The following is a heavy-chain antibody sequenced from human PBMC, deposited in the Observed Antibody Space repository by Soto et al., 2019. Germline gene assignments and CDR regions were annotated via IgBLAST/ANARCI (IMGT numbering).Heavy chain of an antibody. CDR3: AKDQPVRDGFFDY. J-gene: IGHJ4*02. Sequence: GGSLRLSCAASGFTFNNYGMHWVRQAPGKGLEWLAVIWNDGNGYYYANSVKGRFTISRDNSKNTLYLQMSSLRAEDTAVYYCAKDQPVRDGFFDYWGQGTLVTVSS. D-gene: IGHD4-17*01. CDR2: IWNDGNGY. CDR1: GFTFNNYG. V-gene: IGHV3-33*06.